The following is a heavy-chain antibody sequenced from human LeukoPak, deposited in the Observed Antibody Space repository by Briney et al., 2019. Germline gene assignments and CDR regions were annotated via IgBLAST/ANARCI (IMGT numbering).Heavy chain of an antibody. J-gene: IGHJ5*02. CDR3: ARTDMVRGSSQPGKYNWFDP. CDR1: GYTFTSYD. CDR2: INPNSGGT. V-gene: IGHV1-2*02. Sequence: GASVKVSCKASGYTFTSYDINWVRQATGQGLEWMGWINPNSGGTNYAQKFQGRVTMTRDTSISTAHMELSRLRSDDTAVYYCARTDMVRGSSQPGKYNWFDPWGQGTLVTVSS. D-gene: IGHD3-10*01.